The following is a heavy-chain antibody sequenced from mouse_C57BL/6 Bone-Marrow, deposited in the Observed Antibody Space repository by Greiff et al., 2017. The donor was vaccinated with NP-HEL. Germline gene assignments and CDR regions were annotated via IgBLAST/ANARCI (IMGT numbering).Heavy chain of an antibody. V-gene: IGHV5-15*01. Sequence: EVKVVESGGGLVQPGGSLKLSCAASGFTFSDYGMAWVRQAPRKGPEWVAFISNLAYSIYYADTVTCRFTISRENAKNTLYLEMSSLRSEDTAMYYCARRRYYGSSYWHFDVWGTGTTVTVSS. J-gene: IGHJ1*03. CDR3: ARRRYYGSSYWHFDV. D-gene: IGHD1-1*01. CDR2: ISNLAYSI. CDR1: GFTFSDYG.